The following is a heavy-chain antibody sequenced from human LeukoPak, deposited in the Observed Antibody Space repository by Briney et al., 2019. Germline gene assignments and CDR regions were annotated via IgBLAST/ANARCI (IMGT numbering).Heavy chain of an antibody. J-gene: IGHJ4*02. CDR1: GYTFTGYY. Sequence: ASVKVSCKASGYTFTGYYMHWVRQAPGQGLGWMGWINPNSGGTNYAQKFQGRVTMTRDTSISTAYMELSRLRSDDTAVYYCARAVGHIVVVPAAGFDYWGQGTLVTVSS. CDR2: INPNSGGT. CDR3: ARAVGHIVVVPAAGFDY. D-gene: IGHD2-2*01. V-gene: IGHV1-2*02.